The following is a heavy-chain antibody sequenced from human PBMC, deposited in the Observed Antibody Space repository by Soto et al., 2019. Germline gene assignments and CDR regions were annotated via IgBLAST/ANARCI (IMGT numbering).Heavy chain of an antibody. CDR2: VYSGGNA. CDR1: GFSVSGSY. V-gene: IGHV3-66*01. D-gene: IGHD4-4*01. CDR3: ARSKVD. J-gene: IGHJ4*02. Sequence: DVQVVESGGGLVQPGGSLRLSCAVSGFSVSGSYMCWVRQAPGKGLEWVSGVYSGGNAYYADSVKGRFTISRDNSXNTVFLQMNXLRVEDTAVYYCARSKVDWGQGTLVTVSS.